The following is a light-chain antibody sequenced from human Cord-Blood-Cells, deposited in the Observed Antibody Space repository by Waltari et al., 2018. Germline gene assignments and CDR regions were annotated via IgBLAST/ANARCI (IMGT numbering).Light chain of an antibody. Sequence: QSALTQPRSVSGSPGQSVTISCTGTSSDVGGYNYVSWYQQPPGKAPKLMIYDVSKRPSGVPDRFSGSKSGNTASLTISGLQAEDEADYYCSSYTSSSTYVFGTGTKVTVL. V-gene: IGLV2-11*01. J-gene: IGLJ1*01. CDR3: SSYTSSSTYV. CDR2: DVS. CDR1: SSDVGGYNY.